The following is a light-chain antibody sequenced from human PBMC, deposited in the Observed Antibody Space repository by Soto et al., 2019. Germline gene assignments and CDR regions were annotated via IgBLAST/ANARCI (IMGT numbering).Light chain of an antibody. V-gene: IGLV1-40*01. CDR2: NNS. Sequence: QSVLTQPPSVSGAPGQRVTISCTGSSSDIGAGYRVRWYQQVPGTAPKVLIYNNSNRPSGIPERFSGSSSGTTVTLTINGVQAEDEGDYYCQSTDSSGIYRVFGGGTKLTVL. J-gene: IGLJ3*02. CDR1: SSDIGAGYR. CDR3: QSTDSSGIYRV.